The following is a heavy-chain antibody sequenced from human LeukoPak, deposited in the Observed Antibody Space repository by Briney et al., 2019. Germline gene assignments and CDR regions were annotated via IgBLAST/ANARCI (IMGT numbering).Heavy chain of an antibody. CDR3: ARIVGATKTGWFDP. CDR2: MNPNSGNT. J-gene: IGHJ5*02. D-gene: IGHD1-26*01. CDR1: GYTFTSYD. Sequence: ASVKVSCKASGYTFTSYDINWVRQATGQGLEWMGWMNPNSGNTGYAQKFQGRVTMITDTSTSTAYMELRSLRSDDTAVYYCARIVGATKTGWFDPWGQGTLVTVSS. V-gene: IGHV1-8*01.